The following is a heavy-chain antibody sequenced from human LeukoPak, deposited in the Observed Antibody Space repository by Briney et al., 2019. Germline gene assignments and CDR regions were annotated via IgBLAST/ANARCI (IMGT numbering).Heavy chain of an antibody. CDR3: ARGYAGAFDY. CDR1: GFTVSNNY. J-gene: IGHJ4*02. CDR2: IYSGYST. Sequence: AGGSLRLSCAASGFTVSNNYMTWVRQAPGKGLEWVSVIYSGYSTYYADSVKGRSTISRDNSKSTLYLQMNSLRVEDTAVYYCARGYAGAFDYWGQGTLVTVSS. D-gene: IGHD4-23*01. V-gene: IGHV3-53*01.